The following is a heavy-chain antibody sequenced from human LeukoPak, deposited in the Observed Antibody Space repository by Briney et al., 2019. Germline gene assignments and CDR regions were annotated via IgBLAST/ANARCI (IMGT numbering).Heavy chain of an antibody. J-gene: IGHJ6*02. CDR3: AREDIVVVPAAIRYYYYGMDV. Sequence: GGSLRLSCAASGFTFSDYYMSWIRQAPGKGLEWVSYISSGSTIYYADSVKGRFTISRDNAKNSLYLQMNSLRAEDTAVYYCAREDIVVVPAAIRYYYYGMDVWGQGTTVTVSS. V-gene: IGHV3-11*01. D-gene: IGHD2-2*02. CDR1: GFTFSDYY. CDR2: ISSGSTI.